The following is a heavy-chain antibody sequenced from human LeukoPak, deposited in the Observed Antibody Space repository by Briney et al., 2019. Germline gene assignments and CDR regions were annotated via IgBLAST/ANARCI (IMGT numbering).Heavy chain of an antibody. D-gene: IGHD2-2*01. CDR3: AKDLGVGYCSSTSCYDFDY. J-gene: IGHJ4*02. CDR2: ISGGST. Sequence: GGSLRLSCAASGFTFSSYAMSWVRQAPGKGLEWVSAISGGSTYYADSVKGRFTISRDNSKNTLYLQMNSLRAEDTAVYYCAKDLGVGYCSSTSCYDFDYWGQGTLVTVSS. CDR1: GFTFSSYA. V-gene: IGHV3-23*01.